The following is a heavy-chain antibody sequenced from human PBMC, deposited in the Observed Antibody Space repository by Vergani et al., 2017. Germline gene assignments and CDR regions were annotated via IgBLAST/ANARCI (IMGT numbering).Heavy chain of an antibody. D-gene: IGHD3-3*01. V-gene: IGHV1-69*01. CDR3: ARDHDFWSGPSYAFDI. J-gene: IGHJ3*02. CDR2: IIPIFGTA. Sequence: QVQLVQSGAEVKKPGSSVKVSCKASGGTFSSYAISWVRQAPGQGLEWMGGIIPIFGTANYAQKFQGRVTITADESTSTAYMELSSLRSEDTAVYYCARDHDFWSGPSYAFDIWGQGTMVTVSS. CDR1: GGTFSSYA.